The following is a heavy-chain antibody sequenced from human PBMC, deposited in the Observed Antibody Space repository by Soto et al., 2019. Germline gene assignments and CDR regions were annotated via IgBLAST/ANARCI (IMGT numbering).Heavy chain of an antibody. CDR3: TPLALKSNSDWYALSD. CDR2: IKSESDGGTI. V-gene: IGHV3-15*07. J-gene: IGHJ4*02. CDR1: GFTFSNVW. D-gene: IGHD6-19*01. Sequence: EVQLVESGGGLVKPGGSLRLSCAGSGFTFSNVWMNWVRQAPGKGLEWVGRIKSESDGGTIDYAAPVKGRFTISRDDSNNTLYLQMNSLKTEDTATYYCTPLALKSNSDWYALSDWGQGTRVTVSS.